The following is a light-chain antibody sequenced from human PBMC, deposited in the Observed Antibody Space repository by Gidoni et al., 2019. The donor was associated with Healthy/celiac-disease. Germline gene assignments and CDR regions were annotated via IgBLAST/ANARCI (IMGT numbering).Light chain of an antibody. CDR3: QQYYSTPPA. J-gene: IGKJ3*01. CDR1: QSVLYSSNNKNY. Sequence: DIVMTQSPASLSVSLGDRATITCKSSQSVLYSSNNKNYLAWYQQKPGQPPKLLIYLASTRESGVPDRFSGSGSGTDFTLTISSLQAEDVAVYYCQQYYSTPPAFGPGTKVEIK. CDR2: LAS. V-gene: IGKV4-1*01.